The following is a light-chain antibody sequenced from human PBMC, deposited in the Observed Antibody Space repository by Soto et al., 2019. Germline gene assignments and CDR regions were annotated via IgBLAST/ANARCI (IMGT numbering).Light chain of an antibody. CDR3: QQYGRSPTT. V-gene: IGKV3-20*01. CDR2: GAS. CDR1: QSVSSSY. J-gene: IGKJ1*01. Sequence: EIVMTQSPATLSLSPGERATLSCRASQSVSSSYLAWYQQKPGQAPRLLIYGASSRATGIPDRFSGSGSGTDFTLTISRLEPEDFAVYYCQQYGRSPTTFGQGTKVDIK.